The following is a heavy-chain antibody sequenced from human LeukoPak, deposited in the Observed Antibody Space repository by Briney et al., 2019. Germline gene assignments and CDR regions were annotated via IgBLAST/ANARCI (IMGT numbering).Heavy chain of an antibody. CDR1: GFTFSSYL. Sequence: GSLRLSFAASGFTFSSYLMHWGRQTPGKGLLWVSRINTDGSSTNFADSVRGRFTISRDNAKNTLYLQMNSLRAEDTAVYYCTRDLSGTYYGRFDYWGQGTLVTVSS. D-gene: IGHD1-26*01. CDR3: TRDLSGTYYGRFDY. V-gene: IGHV3-74*01. CDR2: INTDGSST. J-gene: IGHJ4*02.